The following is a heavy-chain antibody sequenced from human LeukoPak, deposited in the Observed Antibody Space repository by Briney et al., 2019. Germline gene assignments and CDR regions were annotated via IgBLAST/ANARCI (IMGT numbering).Heavy chain of an antibody. Sequence: GGSLRLSCAASGFTFSSYAMHWVRQAPGKGLEWVAVISYDGSNKYYADSVKGRFTISRDNSKNTLYLQMNSLRAEDTAVYYCAKDLVITFGGVMSPDDYWGQGTLVTVSS. CDR2: ISYDGSNK. V-gene: IGHV3-30*04. CDR1: GFTFSSYA. J-gene: IGHJ4*02. CDR3: AKDLVITFGGVMSPDDY. D-gene: IGHD3-16*01.